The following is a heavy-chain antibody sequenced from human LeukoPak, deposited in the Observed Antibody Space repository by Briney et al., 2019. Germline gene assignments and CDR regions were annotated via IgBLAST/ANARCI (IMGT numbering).Heavy chain of an antibody. J-gene: IGHJ4*02. Sequence: SETLTLTCTVSGGSISSGGHFWNWIRQHPGKGLEWIGYIYHSGSTYYNPSLESRVTISVDTSRNQFSLKLNSVTAADTAVYYCAIDRSGYYHFDYWGQGTLVTVSS. V-gene: IGHV4-31*03. CDR3: AIDRSGYYHFDY. D-gene: IGHD3-22*01. CDR2: IYHSGST. CDR1: GGSISSGGHF.